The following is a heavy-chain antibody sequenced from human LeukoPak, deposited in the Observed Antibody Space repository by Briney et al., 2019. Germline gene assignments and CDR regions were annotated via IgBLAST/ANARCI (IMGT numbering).Heavy chain of an antibody. CDR1: GGSLSSYY. J-gene: IGHJ4*02. CDR3: ARAPGIAAAGTHFDF. D-gene: IGHD6-13*01. V-gene: IGHV4-59*01. Sequence: SETLSLTCTVSGGSLSSYYWSWIRQPPGKGLEWIGYIYYSGSAEYNPSLKSRVTISVDTPKNQFSLKLSSVTAGDTAVYYCARAPGIAAAGTHFDFWGQGTLVTVSS. CDR2: IYYSGSA.